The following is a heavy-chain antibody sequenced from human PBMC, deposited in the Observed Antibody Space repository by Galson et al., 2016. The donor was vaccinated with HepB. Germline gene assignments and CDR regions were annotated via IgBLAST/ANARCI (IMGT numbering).Heavy chain of an antibody. V-gene: IGHV4-31*03. CDR3: ARGHVVPATMPMEFDY. CDR2: IYYSGST. J-gene: IGHJ4*02. Sequence: TLSLTCNVSGGSISRSDYYWSWIRQHPGKGLEWIGYIYYSGSTYYNPSLKSRVTISVDTSKNQFSRKLSSVTAADTAIYYCARGHVVPATMPMEFDYWGQGTLVTVSS. CDR1: GGSISRSDYY. D-gene: IGHD2-2*01.